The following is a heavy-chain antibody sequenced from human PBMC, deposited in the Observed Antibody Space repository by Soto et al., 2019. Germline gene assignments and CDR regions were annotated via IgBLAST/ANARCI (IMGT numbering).Heavy chain of an antibody. Sequence: QVQLQESGPGLVKPSGTLSLTCAVSGGSISSSNWWSWVRQPPGKGLEWIGEIYHSGSTNYNPSLKSPVTISVDKSKNQFSLKLSSVTAADPAVYYCALDSSSSHGGLYYYAMDVWGQGTTVTVSS. CDR1: GGSISSSNW. CDR2: IYHSGST. J-gene: IGHJ6*02. CDR3: ALDSSSSHGGLYYYAMDV. D-gene: IGHD6-6*01. V-gene: IGHV4-4*02.